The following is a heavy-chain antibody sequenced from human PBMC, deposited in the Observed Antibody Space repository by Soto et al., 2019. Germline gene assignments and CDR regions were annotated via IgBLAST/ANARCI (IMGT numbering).Heavy chain of an antibody. D-gene: IGHD2-21*02. Sequence: QVQLVQSGSEVKKPGASVRVSCKTSGYTFSDFFIHWVRQAPGQGLEWMGCLNPNNGGTEYAQKFQGRVTMTRDTSISTAYMELTRLRSDDTAMYYCARDSPSLAYCGGDCYSIDYWGQGTLVTVSS. J-gene: IGHJ4*02. CDR1: GYTFSDFF. CDR3: ARDSPSLAYCGGDCYSIDY. CDR2: LNPNNGGT. V-gene: IGHV1-2*02.